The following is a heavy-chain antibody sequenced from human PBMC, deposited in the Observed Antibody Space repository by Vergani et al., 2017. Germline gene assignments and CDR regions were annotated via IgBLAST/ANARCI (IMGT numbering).Heavy chain of an antibody. CDR3: TIHVPCGDGACLHFDH. V-gene: IGHV5-51*01. Sequence: EVQLVQSGAEVKKPGESLKISCQGSGYSITNYWIAWVRQRPGKGLEWMGIIYAGDSDVRYSPSFQGQVTMSVDKSLRTGYLQWRSLKASDTAIYYCTIHVPCGDGACLHFDHWGQGTQVTVSS. CDR1: GYSITNYW. J-gene: IGHJ4*02. CDR2: IYAGDSDV. D-gene: IGHD2-21*01.